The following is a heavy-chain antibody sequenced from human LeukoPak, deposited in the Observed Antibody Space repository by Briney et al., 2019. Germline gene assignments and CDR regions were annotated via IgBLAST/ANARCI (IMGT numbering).Heavy chain of an antibody. CDR3: ATHSPEWRYSGYYNYYYIDV. Sequence: GASVKVSCKASGGTFSSYAISWVRQAPGQGLEWMGGIIPIFGTPNYAQKFQGRVTMTEDTSTDTAYMELSSLRSEDTAVYYCATHSPEWRYSGYYNYYYIDVWGKGTTVTVSS. J-gene: IGHJ6*03. CDR1: GGTFSSYA. V-gene: IGHV1-69*06. D-gene: IGHD5-12*01. CDR2: IIPIFGTP.